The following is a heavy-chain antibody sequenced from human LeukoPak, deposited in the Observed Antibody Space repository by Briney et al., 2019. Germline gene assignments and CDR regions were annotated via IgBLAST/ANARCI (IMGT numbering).Heavy chain of an antibody. CDR3: ALNYYDTSGYAFDF. V-gene: IGHV4-39*01. CDR1: GGSIRSTSYY. Sequence: KASETLSLTCTVSGGSIRSTSYYWGWIRQPPGKGLEWIGNIFYSGSTYYNPSLKSRVTISVDTSKNQFSLKLSSVTAADTAVYYCALNYYDTSGYAFDFWGQGTMVTVSS. J-gene: IGHJ3*01. CDR2: IFYSGST. D-gene: IGHD3-22*01.